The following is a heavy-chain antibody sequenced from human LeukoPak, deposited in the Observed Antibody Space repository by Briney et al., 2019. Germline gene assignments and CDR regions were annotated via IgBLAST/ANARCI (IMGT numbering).Heavy chain of an antibody. CDR1: GESINSFY. J-gene: IGHJ4*02. CDR2: IYSSGST. CDR3: ARDVVAAAGSFDY. V-gene: IGHV4-4*07. D-gene: IGHD6-13*01. Sequence: PSETLSLTCTVSGESINSFYWSWIRQPAGRGLEWIGRIYSSGSTNYSPSLKSRVTMSVDTSKNQFSLKLSSVTAADTAVYYCARDVVAAAGSFDYWGQGTQVTVSS.